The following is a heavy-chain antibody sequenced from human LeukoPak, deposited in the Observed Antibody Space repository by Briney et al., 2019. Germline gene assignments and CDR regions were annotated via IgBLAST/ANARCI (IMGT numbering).Heavy chain of an antibody. Sequence: PGRSLRLSCAASGFTFSSYAMHWVRQAPGKGLEWVAVISYDGSNKYYADSVKGRFTISRDNSKNTLYLQMNSLRAEDTAVYYCAKRDWPYFFDYWGQGTLVTVSS. CDR3: AKRDWPYFFDY. D-gene: IGHD3/OR15-3a*01. CDR2: ISYDGSNK. V-gene: IGHV3-30-3*02. J-gene: IGHJ4*02. CDR1: GFTFSSYA.